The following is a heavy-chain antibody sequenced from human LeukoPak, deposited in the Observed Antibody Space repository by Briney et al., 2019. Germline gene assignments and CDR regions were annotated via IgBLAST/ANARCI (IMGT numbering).Heavy chain of an antibody. D-gene: IGHD3-16*01. V-gene: IGHV1-2*02. CDR2: INPDSGGA. Sequence: GASVKVSCKASGYTFTGYYMHWVRQAPGQGLEWMGWINPDSGGANYAQNFQGRVTMTRDTSISTAYIELSSLRSDDTAVYYCARDRKVGGVYYYYMDVWGKGTTVTVSS. CDR3: ARDRKVGGVYYYYMDV. CDR1: GYTFTGYY. J-gene: IGHJ6*03.